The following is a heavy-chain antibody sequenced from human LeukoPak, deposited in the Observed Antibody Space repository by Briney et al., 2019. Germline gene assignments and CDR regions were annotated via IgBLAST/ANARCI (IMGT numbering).Heavy chain of an antibody. CDR1: GGSISSGDYY. Sequence: PSQTLSLTCTVSGGSISSGDYYWSWIRQPPGKGLEWIGYIYYSGSTYYNPSLKSRVTISVDTSKNQFSLKLSFVTAADTAVYYCARTSDSSGRGFDYWGQGTLVTVSS. CDR2: IYYSGST. J-gene: IGHJ4*02. D-gene: IGHD3-22*01. CDR3: ARTSDSSGRGFDY. V-gene: IGHV4-30-4*08.